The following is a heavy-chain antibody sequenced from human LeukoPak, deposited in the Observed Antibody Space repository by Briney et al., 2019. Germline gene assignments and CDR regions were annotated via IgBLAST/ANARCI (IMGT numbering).Heavy chain of an antibody. J-gene: IGHJ4*02. D-gene: IGHD3-10*01. Sequence: PGRSLRLSCAVSGFTFDDYAMHWVRQVPGKGPEWVSGISWNSDTIGYGDSVKGRFTISRDNSKNTLYLQMNSLRAEDTAVYYCLGTGSAQNYWGQGTLVTVSS. CDR1: GFTFDDYA. CDR3: LGTGSAQNY. V-gene: IGHV3-9*01. CDR2: ISWNSDTI.